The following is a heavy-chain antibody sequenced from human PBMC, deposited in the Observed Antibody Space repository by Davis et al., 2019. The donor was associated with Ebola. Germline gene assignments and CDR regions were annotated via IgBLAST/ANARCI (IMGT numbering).Heavy chain of an antibody. V-gene: IGHV3-30*03. J-gene: IGHJ3*01. Sequence: GESLKISCAASGFTFSSYGMHWVRQAPGKGLEWVAVISYDGSNKYYADSVKGRFTISRDNSKNTLYLQMNSLRAEDTAVYYCVRGMGTSDDAFDLWGQGTMVTVSS. CDR1: GFTFSSYG. D-gene: IGHD7-27*01. CDR3: VRGMGTSDDAFDL. CDR2: ISYDGSNK.